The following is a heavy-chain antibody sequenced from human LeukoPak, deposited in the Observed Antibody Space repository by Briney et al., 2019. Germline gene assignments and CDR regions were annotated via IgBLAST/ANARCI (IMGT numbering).Heavy chain of an antibody. Sequence: GGSLRLSCAASGFTFSNAWMSWVRQAPGKGLEWVGRIKRKTDGGTTDYAAPVKGRLTISRDDSKNSLYLQMNSLKTEDTAVYYCTTGWDNWFDPWGQGTLVTVSS. J-gene: IGHJ5*02. D-gene: IGHD5-24*01. CDR3: TTGWDNWFDP. CDR1: GFTFSNAW. CDR2: IKRKTDGGTT. V-gene: IGHV3-15*01.